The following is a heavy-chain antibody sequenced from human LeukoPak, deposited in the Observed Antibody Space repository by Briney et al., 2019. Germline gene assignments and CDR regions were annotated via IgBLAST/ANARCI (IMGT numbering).Heavy chain of an antibody. V-gene: IGHV3-48*01. D-gene: IGHD3-10*01. CDR1: GFTFSSYA. J-gene: IGHJ4*02. CDR3: ARENYYGSGRQPIDY. Sequence: GGSLRLSCAASGFTFSSYAMSWVRQAPGKGLEWVSYISSSTNTIYYADSVKGRFTISRDNAKNSLYLQMNSLRAEDTAVYYCARENYYGSGRQPIDYWAREPWSPSPQ. CDR2: ISSSTNTI.